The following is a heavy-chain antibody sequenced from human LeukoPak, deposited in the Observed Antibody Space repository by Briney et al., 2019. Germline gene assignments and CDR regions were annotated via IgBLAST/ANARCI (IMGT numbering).Heavy chain of an antibody. Sequence: SETLSLTCTVSGGSISSSTYHWGWIRQPPGKGLEWIGYINYSGSIYYNPSLKSRVIISVDTSKNQFSLKLTSVTVADTAVYFCARDGSGSLDVWGQGTTVNVSS. J-gene: IGHJ6*02. D-gene: IGHD3-10*01. CDR2: INYSGSI. V-gene: IGHV4-30-4*01. CDR1: GGSISSSTYH. CDR3: ARDGSGSLDV.